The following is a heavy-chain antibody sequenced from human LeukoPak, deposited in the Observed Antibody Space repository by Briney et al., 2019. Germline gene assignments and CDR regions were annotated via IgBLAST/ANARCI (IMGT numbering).Heavy chain of an antibody. CDR3: ARVGDVYRPPQGFPFDI. V-gene: IGHV4-59*11. CDR1: GGSIRSHY. D-gene: IGHD5-24*01. J-gene: IGHJ3*02. Sequence: SETLSLTCTVSGGSIRSHYWSWIRQPPGKGLEWIGYIYYSGSTKYNPSLKSRVTISVDTSKNQFSLKLSSVTAADTAVYYCARVGDVYRPPQGFPFDIWGQGTMVTVSS. CDR2: IYYSGST.